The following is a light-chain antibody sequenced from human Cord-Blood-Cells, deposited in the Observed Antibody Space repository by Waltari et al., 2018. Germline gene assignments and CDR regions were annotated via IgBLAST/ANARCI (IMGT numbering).Light chain of an antibody. J-gene: IGLJ2*01. Sequence: SALTQPASVSGSPGQSITISCTGTSSDVGGYKYVSWYQRYQGKAPKLIIYDCSNRPAGVSSRFSGSKSGNTASLTISGLQADDEADYYCSSYTSSSTLVFGGGTKLTVL. CDR2: DCS. V-gene: IGLV2-14*01. CDR1: SSDVGGYKY. CDR3: SSYTSSSTLV.